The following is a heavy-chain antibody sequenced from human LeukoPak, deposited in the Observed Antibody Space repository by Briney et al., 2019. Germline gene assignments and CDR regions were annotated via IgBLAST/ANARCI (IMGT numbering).Heavy chain of an antibody. V-gene: IGHV5-51*01. CDR1: GYSFTSYW. J-gene: IGHJ5*02. CDR3: ARRRYGDYSEDWFDP. CDR2: IYPGDSDT. D-gene: IGHD4-17*01. Sequence: GESLKISCKGSGYSFTSYWIGWVRQMPGKGLEWMGIIYPGDSDTSYSPSFQGQVTISADKSISTAYLQWSSLKASDTAMYYCARRRYGDYSEDWFDPWGQGTLVTVSS.